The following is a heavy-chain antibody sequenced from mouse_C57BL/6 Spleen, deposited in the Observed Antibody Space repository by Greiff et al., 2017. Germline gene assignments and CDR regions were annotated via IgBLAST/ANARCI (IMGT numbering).Heavy chain of an antibody. CDR1: GYTFTSYG. CDR2: IYPRSGNT. J-gene: IGHJ3*01. CDR3: AREDYDRRFAY. Sequence: VQLQESGAELARPGASVKLSCKASGYTFTSYGISWVKQRTGQGLEWIGEIYPRSGNTYYNEKFKGKATLTADKSSSTAYMELRSLTSEDSAVYFCAREDYDRRFAYWGQGTLVTVSA. D-gene: IGHD2-4*01. V-gene: IGHV1-81*01.